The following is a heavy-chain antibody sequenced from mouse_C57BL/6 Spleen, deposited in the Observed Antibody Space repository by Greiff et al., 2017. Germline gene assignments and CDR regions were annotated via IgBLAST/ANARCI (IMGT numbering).Heavy chain of an antibody. V-gene: IGHV1-72*01. J-gene: IGHJ3*01. Sequence: QVQLQQPGAELVKPGASVKLSCKASGYTFTSYWMHWVKQRPGRGLEWIGRIDPNSGGTKYNEKFKSKATLTVDKPSSPAYMQLSSLTSEDSAVYYCARSVGYDWFAYWGQGTLVTVSA. CDR3: ARSVGYDWFAY. CDR1: GYTFTSYW. D-gene: IGHD2-2*01. CDR2: IDPNSGGT.